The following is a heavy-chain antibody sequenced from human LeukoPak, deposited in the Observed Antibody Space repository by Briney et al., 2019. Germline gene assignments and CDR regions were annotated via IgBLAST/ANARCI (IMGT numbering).Heavy chain of an antibody. D-gene: IGHD6-19*01. V-gene: IGHV4-59*01. J-gene: IGHJ4*02. CDR1: GGSISSYY. Sequence: SETLSLTCTVFGGSISSYYWSWIRQPPGKGLEWIGYIYYSGSTNYNPSLKSRLTISVDTSMNQFSLRLSTVTAADTAVYYCARGSSSGWTDNWGQGTLVTVSS. CDR3: ARGSSSGWTDN. CDR2: IYYSGST.